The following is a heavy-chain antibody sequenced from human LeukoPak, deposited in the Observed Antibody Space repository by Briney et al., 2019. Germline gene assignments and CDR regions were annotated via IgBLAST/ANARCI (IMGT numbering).Heavy chain of an antibody. CDR1: GFTFDDYA. V-gene: IGHV3-9*01. Sequence: GRSLRLSCAASGFTFDDYAMHLVRQAPGKGLEWVSGISWNSGSIGYADSVKGRFTISRDNAKNSLYLQMNSLRAEDTALYYCAKDFSRYCSSTSCSPFDYWGQGTLVTVSS. CDR2: ISWNSGSI. J-gene: IGHJ4*02. CDR3: AKDFSRYCSSTSCSPFDY. D-gene: IGHD2-2*01.